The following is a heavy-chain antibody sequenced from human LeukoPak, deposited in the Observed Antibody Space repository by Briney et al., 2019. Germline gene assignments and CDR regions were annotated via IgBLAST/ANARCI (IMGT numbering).Heavy chain of an antibody. CDR1: GFSVSSNY. CDR2: MFASGST. CDR3: ASLKNDY. J-gene: IGHJ4*02. Sequence: GGSLRLSCTASGFSVSSNYMSWVRQAPGKGLEWVSVMFASGSTYYADSVKGRFTFSRDIFRNTLYLQLNSLRVEDTAVYYCASLKNDYWGQGTLVTVSS. V-gene: IGHV3-66*01.